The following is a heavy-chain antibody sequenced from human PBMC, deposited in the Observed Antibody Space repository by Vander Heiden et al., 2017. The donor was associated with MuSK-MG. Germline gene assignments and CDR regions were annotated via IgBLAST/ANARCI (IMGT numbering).Heavy chain of an antibody. CDR2: LSGRGGST. CDR3: AKGGEWELLDQ. CDR1: GFTFSSYA. D-gene: IGHD1-26*01. V-gene: IGHV3-23*01. Sequence: EVHLLESVVDLVQPGGSLRPPCAASGFTFSSYAMSWVRQDPGKGLEWGSGLSGRGGSTYYADSVKGRFTISRDNSKNKMYLQMNSLRVDDTAADYCAKGGEWELLDQWGQGTLVTVSS. J-gene: IGHJ4*02.